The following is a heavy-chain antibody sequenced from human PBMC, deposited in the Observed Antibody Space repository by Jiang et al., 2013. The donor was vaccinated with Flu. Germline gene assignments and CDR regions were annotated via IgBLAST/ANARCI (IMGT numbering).Heavy chain of an antibody. CDR2: IYPGDSDT. CDR1: GYSFTSYW. V-gene: IGHV5-51*01. J-gene: IGHJ4*02. Sequence: GAEVKKPGESLRISCKGSGYSFTSYWISWVRQMPGKGLEWMGIIYPGDSDTRYSPSFQGQVTISADKSISTAYLQWSSLKASDTAMYYCASGGEYCSSTSCYAGYDYWGQGTLVTVSS. CDR3: ASGGEYCSSTSCYAGYDY. D-gene: IGHD2-2*01.